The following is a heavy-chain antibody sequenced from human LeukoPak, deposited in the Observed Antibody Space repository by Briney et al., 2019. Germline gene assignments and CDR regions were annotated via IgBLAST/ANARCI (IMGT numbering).Heavy chain of an antibody. J-gene: IGHJ4*02. CDR2: IYYSAST. CDR3: ARDVDTVLVD. D-gene: IGHD2-2*03. V-gene: IGHV4-59*13. CDR1: GGSFSGYY. Sequence: SETLSLTCAVYGGSFSGYYWSWIRRPPGKGLEWIGYIYYSASTNYNPSLKSRVTISVDTSKNQFSLRLSSVTAADTAVYYCARDVDTVLVDWGQGTLVTVSS.